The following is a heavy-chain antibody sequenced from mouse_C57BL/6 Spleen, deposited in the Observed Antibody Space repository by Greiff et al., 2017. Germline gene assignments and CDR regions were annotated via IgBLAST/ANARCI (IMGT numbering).Heavy chain of an antibody. CDR3: ARINWDVRYFDV. V-gene: IGHV8-8*01. CDR2: IWWDDDK. J-gene: IGHJ1*03. D-gene: IGHD4-1*01. Sequence: QVQLKESGPGILQPSQTLSLTCSFSGFSLSTFGMGVGWIRQPSGKGLEWLAHIWWDDDKYYNPALKRRLTISKDTSKHQVFLKIANVDTADTATYYCARINWDVRYFDVWGTGTTVTVSS. CDR1: GFSLSTFGMG.